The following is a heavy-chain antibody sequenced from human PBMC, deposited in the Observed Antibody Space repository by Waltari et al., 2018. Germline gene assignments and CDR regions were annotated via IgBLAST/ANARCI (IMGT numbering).Heavy chain of an antibody. D-gene: IGHD6-6*01. CDR2: NITIMGKT. CDR1: GGTFSSYT. J-gene: IGHJ6*02. CDR3: ARWPRDYSSSSTGYYYYYGMDV. Sequence: QVQLVQSGAEVKKPGSSVKVSCKASGGTFSSYTISWVRQAPGQGLEWMGRNITIMGKTKYAQKGQGRATSTADKSTNTAYLELSSLRSEDTAVYYCARWPRDYSSSSTGYYYYYGMDVWGQGTTVSVSS. V-gene: IGHV1-69*02.